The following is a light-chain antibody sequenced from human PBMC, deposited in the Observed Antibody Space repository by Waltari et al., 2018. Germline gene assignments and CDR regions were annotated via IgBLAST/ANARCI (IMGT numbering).Light chain of an antibody. Sequence: DIVLTQSPGTLSLSPGERGTLSCRASQSVSRFVAWYQQKPGQAPRLLIYGASTRATGIPDRFSGSGSGTDFSLTISRLEPEDFAVYYCQKYDRLPATFGQGTKVEIK. CDR3: QKYDRLPAT. CDR1: QSVSRF. CDR2: GAS. V-gene: IGKV3-20*01. J-gene: IGKJ1*01.